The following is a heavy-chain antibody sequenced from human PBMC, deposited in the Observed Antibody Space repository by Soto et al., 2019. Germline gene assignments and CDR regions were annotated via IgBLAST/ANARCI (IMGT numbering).Heavy chain of an antibody. CDR2: IYYSGST. D-gene: IGHD5-12*01. CDR1: GGSISSYY. CDR3: ARHEQGSNNIVAKTNFDY. Sequence: SETLSLTCTVSGGSISSYYWSWIRQPPGKGLEWIGYIYYSGSTNYNPSLKSRVTISVDTSKNQFSLKLSSVTAADTAVYYCARHEQGSNNIVAKTNFDYWGQRTLVTVSS. V-gene: IGHV4-59*08. J-gene: IGHJ4*02.